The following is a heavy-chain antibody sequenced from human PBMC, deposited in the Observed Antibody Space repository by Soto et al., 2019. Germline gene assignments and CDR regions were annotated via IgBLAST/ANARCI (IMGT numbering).Heavy chain of an antibody. J-gene: IGHJ4*02. CDR1: GDTFSSYT. V-gene: IGHV1-69*02. CDR3: ARSDGSGSRAFDY. Sequence: QVHLVQSGVEVKKPGSSVKVSCKASGDTFSSYTINWVLQAPGRGLEWMGRVIPMLSKSNYALKFQARVPMTADRSTNTAYMELSSLRSEDTAKYSCARSDGSGSRAFDYWGQGALVTVSS. CDR2: VIPMLSKS. D-gene: IGHD3-10*01.